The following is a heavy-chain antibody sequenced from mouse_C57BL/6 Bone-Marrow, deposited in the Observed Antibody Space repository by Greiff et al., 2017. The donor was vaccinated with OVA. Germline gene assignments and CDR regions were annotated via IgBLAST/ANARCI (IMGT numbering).Heavy chain of an antibody. CDR3: TSSLYSGNYAMDY. D-gene: IGHD2-1*01. CDR1: GYTFTDYE. J-gene: IGHJ4*01. V-gene: IGHV1-15*01. CDR2: IDPETGGT. Sequence: QVQLQQSGAELVRPGASVTLSCKASGYTFTDYEMHWVKQTPVHGLEWIGAIDPETGGTAYNQKFKGKAILTADKSSSTAYMELRSLTSEDSAVYYCTSSLYSGNYAMDYWGQGTSVTVSS.